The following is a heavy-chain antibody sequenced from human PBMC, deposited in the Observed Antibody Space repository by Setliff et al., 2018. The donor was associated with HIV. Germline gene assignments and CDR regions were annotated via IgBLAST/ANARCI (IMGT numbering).Heavy chain of an antibody. V-gene: IGHV4-39*07. CDR3: ARVPTSSWYVTTQRTKEYFRQ. CDR2: IYYSGNT. CDR1: GGSIKSSSYY. D-gene: IGHD6-13*01. J-gene: IGHJ1*01. Sequence: PSETLSLTCTVSGGSIKSSSYYWGWIRQPPGKGLEWIGSIYYSGNTYYNPSLKSRVTISVDTSRNQFSLRLSSVTAADTAIYYCARVPTSSWYVTTQRTKEYFRQWGQGTLVTVS.